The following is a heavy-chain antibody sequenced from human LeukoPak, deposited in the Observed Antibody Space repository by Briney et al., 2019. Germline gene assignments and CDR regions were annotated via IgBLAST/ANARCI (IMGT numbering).Heavy chain of an antibody. V-gene: IGHV3-23*01. CDR1: GFTFSSYA. D-gene: IGHD6-6*01. Sequence: PGGSLRLSCAASGFTFSSYAMSWVRQAPGKGLEWVSAISGGGDTTYYADSVKGRFTISTDNSRSTLFLQIHRLRAEDTAVYYCAKPLEYSTSNYYYLDVWGKGTTVAVSS. CDR2: ISGGGDTT. CDR3: AKPLEYSTSNYYYLDV. J-gene: IGHJ6*03.